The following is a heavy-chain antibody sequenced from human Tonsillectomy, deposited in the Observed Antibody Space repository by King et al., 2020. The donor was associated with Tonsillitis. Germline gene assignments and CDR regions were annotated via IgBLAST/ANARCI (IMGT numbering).Heavy chain of an antibody. CDR3: ARERYSSSWQHRDFDY. CDR2: IKQGGSEK. J-gene: IGHJ4*02. D-gene: IGHD6-13*01. V-gene: IGHV3-7*03. Sequence: VQLVESGGGLVQPGGSLRLSCAASKFTFSSYWMSWVRQPPGKGLEWVANIKQGGSEKYYVDSVEGRFTISRDNAKNSLYLQMNSLRAEDTAVYYCARERYSSSWQHRDFDYWGQGTLVTVSS. CDR1: KFTFSSYW.